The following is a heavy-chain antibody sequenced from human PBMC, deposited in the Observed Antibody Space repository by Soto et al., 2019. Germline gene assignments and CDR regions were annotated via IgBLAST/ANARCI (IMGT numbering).Heavy chain of an antibody. CDR2: IWYDGSNK. V-gene: IGHV3-33*01. J-gene: IGHJ6*03. CDR1: GFTFSSYG. CDR3: ARDQRDETSSSWYGGPLYYYYYYYMDV. Sequence: PGGSLRLSCAASGFTFSSYGMHWVRQAPGKGLEWVAVIWYDGSNKYYADSVKGRFTISRDNSKNTLYLQMNSLRAEDTAVYYCARDQRDETSSSWYGGPLYYYYYYYMDVWGKGTTVTVSS. D-gene: IGHD6-13*01.